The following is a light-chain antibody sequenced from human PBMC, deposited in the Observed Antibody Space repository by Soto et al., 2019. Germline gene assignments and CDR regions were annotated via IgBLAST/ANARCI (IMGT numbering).Light chain of an antibody. CDR1: QSVASS. J-gene: IGKJ4*01. CDR3: QQYVNSPLT. V-gene: IGKV3-20*01. CDR2: DAS. Sequence: EIVLMQSPGTLSLSPGERGTLSCRASQSVASSLAWYQQKPGQAPRLLIYDASNRATGIPDRFSGSGSGTDFTLTLSRLEPEDFAVYSCQQYVNSPLTFGGGTKVEIK.